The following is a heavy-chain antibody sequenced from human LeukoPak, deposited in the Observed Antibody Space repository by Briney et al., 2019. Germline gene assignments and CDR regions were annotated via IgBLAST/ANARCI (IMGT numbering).Heavy chain of an antibody. V-gene: IGHV1-69*04. Sequence: SVKVSCKASGVIFSNFAFNWVRQAPGQGLEWMGRIIPILDLAHLTQRFQGRLTITADKSTNTGYMELSSLTAEDTAVYYCATPSRTEDGDYGVCWGQGTLVTVSS. CDR3: ATPSRTEDGDYGVC. J-gene: IGHJ4*02. D-gene: IGHD4-17*01. CDR2: IIPILDLA. CDR1: GVIFSNFA.